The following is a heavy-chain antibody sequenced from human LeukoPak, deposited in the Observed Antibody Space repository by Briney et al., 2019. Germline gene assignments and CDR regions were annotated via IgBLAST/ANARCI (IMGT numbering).Heavy chain of an antibody. CDR2: ISYDGSNK. Sequence: GRSLRLSCAASGFTFSSYAMHWVRQAPGKGLEWVAVISYDGSNKYYADSVKGRFTISRDNSKNTLYLQMNSLRAEDTAVYYCAKVRGGGLRLGELSAIFDYWGQGTLVTVSS. D-gene: IGHD3-16*02. CDR1: GFTFSSYA. CDR3: AKVRGGGLRLGELSAIFDY. V-gene: IGHV3-30-3*01. J-gene: IGHJ4*02.